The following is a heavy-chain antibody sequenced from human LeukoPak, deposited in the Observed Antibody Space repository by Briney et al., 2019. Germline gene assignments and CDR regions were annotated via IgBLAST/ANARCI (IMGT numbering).Heavy chain of an antibody. J-gene: IGHJ3*02. V-gene: IGHV4-4*07. Sequence: SETLSLTCTVSGGSISSYYWSWIRQPAGKGLEWIGRIYTSGSTNYNPSLKSRVTISVDKSKNQFSLKVTSVTAADTAAYYCTRLLDNDSSGDPDTFDMWGQGTVVTVSS. CDR2: IYTSGST. D-gene: IGHD3-22*01. CDR3: TRLLDNDSSGDPDTFDM. CDR1: GGSISSYY.